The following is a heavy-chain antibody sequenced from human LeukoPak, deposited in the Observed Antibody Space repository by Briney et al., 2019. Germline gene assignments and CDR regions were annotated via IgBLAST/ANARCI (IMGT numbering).Heavy chain of an antibody. CDR1: GFTFTNYW. CDR2: IKQDGSVK. Sequence: GGSLRLSCAASGFTFTNYWMTWVRLAPGKGLEWVANIKQDGSVKYYLDSVKGRFTISRDNSKNSVYLQMDSPRAEGTAVYCCARIGYRSSSFDYWGRGTLVTVSS. V-gene: IGHV3-7*01. J-gene: IGHJ4*02. CDR3: ARIGYRSSSFDY. D-gene: IGHD6-6*01.